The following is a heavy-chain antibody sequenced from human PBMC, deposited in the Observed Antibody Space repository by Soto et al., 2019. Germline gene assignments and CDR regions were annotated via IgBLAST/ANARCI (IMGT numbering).Heavy chain of an antibody. CDR1: GFTVSSNY. J-gene: IGHJ4*02. V-gene: IGHV3-66*01. D-gene: IGHD5-12*01. CDR3: AREGTMAPMFDF. Sequence: SLRLSCAASGFTVSSNYMSWVRQPPGKGLEWVSVFYSGGSTYYADSVKGRFTISRDDSKNTLYLQMNSLRADDTAVYYCAREGTMAPMFDFWGQGTLVTVSS. CDR2: FYSGGST.